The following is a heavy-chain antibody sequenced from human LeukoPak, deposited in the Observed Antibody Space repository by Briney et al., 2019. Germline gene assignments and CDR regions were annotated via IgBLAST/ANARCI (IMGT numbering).Heavy chain of an antibody. D-gene: IGHD6-19*01. CDR2: IYYSGST. CDR1: GDSLSSSSYS. Sequence: PSETLSLTCSVSGDSLSSSSYSWGWIRQPPGKGLESLGSIYYSGSTYYNPSLKSRVTISVHTPKTQFSLKLSSVTAADTAVYYCARPLRTGSYPFDYWGQGTPVTVSS. J-gene: IGHJ4*02. CDR3: ARPLRTGSYPFDY. V-gene: IGHV4-39*01.